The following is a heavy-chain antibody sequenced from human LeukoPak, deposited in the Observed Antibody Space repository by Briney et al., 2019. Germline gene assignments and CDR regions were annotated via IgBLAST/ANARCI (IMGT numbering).Heavy chain of an antibody. D-gene: IGHD4-23*01. Sequence: GGSLRLSCAASEFTFSNYWMSWVRQAPGKGLEWVASIQKDGSQKYYLESVKGRFTISRDNTKNSLYLHMSSLRADDTAVYYCARGLDYGGNLNWGQGTLVTVSS. CDR1: EFTFSNYW. J-gene: IGHJ4*02. CDR3: ARGLDYGGNLN. V-gene: IGHV3-7*04. CDR2: IQKDGSQK.